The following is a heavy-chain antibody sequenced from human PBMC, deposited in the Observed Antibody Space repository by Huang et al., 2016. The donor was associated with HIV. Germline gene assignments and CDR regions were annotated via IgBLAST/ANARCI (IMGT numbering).Heavy chain of an antibody. D-gene: IGHD3-16*01. CDR2: IDYSGST. V-gene: IGHV4-59*11. CDR1: GGSISSHY. CDR3: ARVGYYFDY. J-gene: IGHJ4*02. Sequence: QVQLQESGPGLVKPSETLSLTCTVSGGSISSHYWSWIRQPPGKGLEWIGSIDYSGSTNYNPSLKSRVTISVDTSKNQFSLKLSSVTAADTAVYYCARVGYYFDYWGQGTLVTVSS.